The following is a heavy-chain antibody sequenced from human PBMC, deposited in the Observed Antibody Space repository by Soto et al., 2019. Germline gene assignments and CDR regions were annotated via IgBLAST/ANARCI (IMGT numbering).Heavy chain of an antibody. J-gene: IGHJ4*02. Sequence: EVQLVESGGGLVQPGGSLRLSCAASGFTFSSYWMSWVRQAPGKGLEWVANIKQDGSEKYYVDFVNGGFTITRANAQNTLNLRMYSLKAEDTVVYYWAGVEGELLQWLVSYYFALWGQGALVTVSS. CDR1: GFTFSSYW. CDR2: IKQDGSEK. V-gene: IGHV3-7*01. D-gene: IGHD6-19*01. CDR3: AGVEGELLQWLVSYYFAL.